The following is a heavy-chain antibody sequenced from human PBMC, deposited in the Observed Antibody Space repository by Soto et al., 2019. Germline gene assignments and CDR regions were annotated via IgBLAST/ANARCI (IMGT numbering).Heavy chain of an antibody. CDR1: GFTFSSYW. J-gene: IGHJ6*03. CDR3: ARDQGRPGYYHMDV. V-gene: IGHV3-7*01. Sequence: EVQLVESGGGLVQPGGSLRLSCAASGFTFSSYWMSWVRQAPGKGLEWVANIKQDGSEKYYVDSVKGRFTISRDNAKNSLYLQMNSLRAEDTAVYYCARDQGRPGYYHMDVWGKGTTVTVSS. CDR2: IKQDGSEK. D-gene: IGHD3-10*01.